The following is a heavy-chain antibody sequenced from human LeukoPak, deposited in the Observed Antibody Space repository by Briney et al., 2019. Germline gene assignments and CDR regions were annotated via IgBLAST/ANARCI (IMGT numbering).Heavy chain of an antibody. D-gene: IGHD3-10*01. CDR3: ARAGVSGSGSFDY. CDR2: IYYSGST. Sequence: SETLSLTCAVSGGSISSGGYSWSWIRQPPGKGLEWIGYIYYSGSTYYNPSLKSRVTISVDTSKNQFSLKLSSVTAADTAVYYCARAGVSGSGSFDYWGQGTLVTVSS. J-gene: IGHJ4*02. V-gene: IGHV4-30-4*07. CDR1: GGSISSGGYS.